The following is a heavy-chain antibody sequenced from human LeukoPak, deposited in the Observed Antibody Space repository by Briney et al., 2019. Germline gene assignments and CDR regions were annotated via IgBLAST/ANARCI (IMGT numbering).Heavy chain of an antibody. CDR2: INHSGST. Sequence: SETLSLTCAVYGGSFSGYYWSWIRQPPGKGLEWIGEINHSGSTNYNPSLKSRLTISVDTSKNQFSLKLSSVTAADTAVYYCARGDRPREIPPLIRKKNAFDIWGQGTMVTVSS. CDR3: ARGDRPREIPPLIRKKNAFDI. D-gene: IGHD2-8*01. V-gene: IGHV4-34*01. CDR1: GGSFSGYY. J-gene: IGHJ3*02.